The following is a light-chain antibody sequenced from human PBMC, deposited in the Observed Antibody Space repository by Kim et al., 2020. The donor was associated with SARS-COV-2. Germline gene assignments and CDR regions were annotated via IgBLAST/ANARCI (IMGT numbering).Light chain of an antibody. Sequence: VALGQTVSITCQGDSLRSYYATGYQQKPGQAPTLVIYGKNNRPSGIPDRFSGSSSGNTASLTITGTQAGDEADYYCNSRDSNDNVVFGGGTQLTVL. CDR2: GKN. V-gene: IGLV3-19*01. CDR3: NSRDSNDNVV. J-gene: IGLJ2*01. CDR1: SLRSYY.